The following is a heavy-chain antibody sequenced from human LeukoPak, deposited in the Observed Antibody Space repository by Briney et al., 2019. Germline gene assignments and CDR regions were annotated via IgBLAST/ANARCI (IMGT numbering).Heavy chain of an antibody. CDR3: ASSSGWYSDLDY. J-gene: IGHJ4*02. V-gene: IGHV3-23*01. D-gene: IGHD6-19*01. CDR1: GFTFSSYG. Sequence: GGSLRPSCAASGFTFSSYGMSWVRQAPGKGLEWVSAISGSGGSTYYADSVKGRFTISRDNSKNTLYLQMNSLRAEDTAVYYCASSSGWYSDLDYWGQGTLVTVSS. CDR2: ISGSGGST.